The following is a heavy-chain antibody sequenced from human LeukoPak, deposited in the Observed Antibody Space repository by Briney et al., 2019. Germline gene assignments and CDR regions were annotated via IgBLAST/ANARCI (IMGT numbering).Heavy chain of an antibody. CDR2: ISRSGSTI. D-gene: IGHD6-13*01. Sequence: PGGSLRLSCAASGFTFSNYEMNWVRQAPGKGLEWVSYISRSGSTIYYADSVKGRFTISRDNSKNTLYLQMNSLRAEDTAVYYCVAGSSWFRLDYWGQGTLVAVSS. J-gene: IGHJ4*02. CDR3: VAGSSWFRLDY. CDR1: GFTFSNYE. V-gene: IGHV3-48*03.